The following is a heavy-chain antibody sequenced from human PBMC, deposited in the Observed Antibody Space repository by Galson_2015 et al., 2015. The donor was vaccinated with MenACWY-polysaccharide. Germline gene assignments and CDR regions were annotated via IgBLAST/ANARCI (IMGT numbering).Heavy chain of an antibody. CDR2: MNTNSGNT. CDR3: ARWTSRVNPDASLYY. D-gene: IGHD2-2*01. J-gene: IGHJ4*01. Sequence: SVKVSCKAYGYNFNSYDINWVRQATGQGLEWMGWMNTNSGNTGYAQKLQGRVTMTRDTSINTAYMELSRLTSEDTAVYYCARWTSRVNPDASLYYWGHGTQVTVSS. V-gene: IGHV1-8*01. CDR1: GYNFNSYD.